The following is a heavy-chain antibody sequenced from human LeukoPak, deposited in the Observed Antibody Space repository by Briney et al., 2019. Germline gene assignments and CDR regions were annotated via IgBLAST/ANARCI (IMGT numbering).Heavy chain of an antibody. V-gene: IGHV1-18*01. CDR3: ARDVYSSGWYYYYGMDV. CDR1: GYTFTSYG. Sequence: ASVKVSCKASGYTFTSYGISWVQQAPGQGLEWMGWISAYNGNTNYAQKLQGRVTMTTDTSTSTAYMELRSLRSDDTAVYYCARDVYSSGWYYYYGMDVWGQGTTVTVSS. D-gene: IGHD6-19*01. CDR2: ISAYNGNT. J-gene: IGHJ6*02.